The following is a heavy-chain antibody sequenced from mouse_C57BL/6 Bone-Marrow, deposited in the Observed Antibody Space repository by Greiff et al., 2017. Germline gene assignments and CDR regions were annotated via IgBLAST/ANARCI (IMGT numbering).Heavy chain of an antibody. J-gene: IGHJ4*01. CDR1: GYSFTGYY. V-gene: IGHV1-42*01. CDR3: ARSSYDYLYYYAMDY. D-gene: IGHD2-4*01. CDR2: INPSTGGT. Sequence: VQLQQSGPELVKPGASVKISCKASGYSFTGYYMNWVKQSPEKSLEWIGEINPSTGGTTYNQKFKAKATLTGDKSSSTAYMQLKSLTSEDSAVYYCARSSYDYLYYYAMDYWGQGTSVTVSS.